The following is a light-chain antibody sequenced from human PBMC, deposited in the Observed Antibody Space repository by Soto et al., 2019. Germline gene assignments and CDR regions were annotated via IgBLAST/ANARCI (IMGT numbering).Light chain of an antibody. J-gene: IGKJ5*01. Sequence: DIQITHSPSSLSASVVDRVTITFLASQRITNFLAWFQQKPGKAPKSLIYDASSLQSGVPSKFSGSGSGTAFTLTISSLQPEDFATYYCQKYNSYPINFGQGTRLEIK. CDR3: QKYNSYPIN. CDR2: DAS. CDR1: QRITNF. V-gene: IGKV1-16*02.